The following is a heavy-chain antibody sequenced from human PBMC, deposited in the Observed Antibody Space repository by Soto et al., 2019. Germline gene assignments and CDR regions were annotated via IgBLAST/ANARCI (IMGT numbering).Heavy chain of an antibody. CDR3: ARDGWGSNWYFDL. D-gene: IGHD3-16*01. Sequence: QVQLVESGGGVAQPGRSLRLSCGAPGVTFKDYGMHWVRQALGKGLEWVAVISYDGKQTYYADSVKGRFTISKDKSKRTLFLQMNSLRVDDTAVYYCARDGWGSNWYFDLWGRGTLVTVSS. J-gene: IGHJ2*01. V-gene: IGHV3-30*03. CDR1: GVTFKDYG. CDR2: ISYDGKQT.